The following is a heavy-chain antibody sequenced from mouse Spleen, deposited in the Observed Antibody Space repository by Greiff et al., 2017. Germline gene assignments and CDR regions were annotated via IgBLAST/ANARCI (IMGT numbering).Heavy chain of an antibody. Sequence: VKLQQSGAELVKPGASVKLSCKASGYTFTSYWMHWVKQRPGQGLEWIGEINPSNGRTNYNEKFKSKATLTVDKSSSTAYMQLSSLTSEDSAVYYCARDSRDYWGQGTTLTVSS. CDR3: ARDSRDY. CDR1: GYTFTSYW. J-gene: IGHJ2*01. D-gene: IGHD3-3*01. CDR2: INPSNGRT. V-gene: IGHV1S81*02.